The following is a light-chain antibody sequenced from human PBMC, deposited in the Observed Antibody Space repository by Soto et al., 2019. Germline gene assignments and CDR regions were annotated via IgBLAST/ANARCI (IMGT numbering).Light chain of an antibody. V-gene: IGLV2-23*01. CDR2: EGS. Sequence: QSALTQPASVSGSPGQSITISCTGTSSDVGSYNLVSWYQQHPGKAPKLMIYEGSKRPSGVSNRFSGSKSGNTDSLTISGLQAEDEDDYYCCSYAGSSTWVFGGGTKLTVL. CDR3: CSYAGSSTWV. J-gene: IGLJ3*02. CDR1: SSDVGSYNL.